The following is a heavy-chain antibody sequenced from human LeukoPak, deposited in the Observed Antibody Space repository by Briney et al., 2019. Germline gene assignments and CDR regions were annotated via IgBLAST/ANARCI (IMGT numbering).Heavy chain of an antibody. V-gene: IGHV3-23*01. CDR1: EFTFSSYA. J-gene: IGHJ4*02. D-gene: IGHD6-19*01. CDR2: ITSSGGST. CDR3: ASRGCGWSRGLDC. Sequence: PGGSLRLSCAASEFTFSSYAMSWVRQAPGKGLEWVSTITSSGGSTYYADSVKGRFTISRDNSKNTLYLQMNSLRAEDTAVYYCASRGCGWSRGLDCWGQGTLVTVSS.